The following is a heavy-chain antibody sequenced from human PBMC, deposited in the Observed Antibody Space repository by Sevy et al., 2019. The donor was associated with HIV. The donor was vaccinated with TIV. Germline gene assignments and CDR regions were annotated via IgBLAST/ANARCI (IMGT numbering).Heavy chain of an antibody. CDR3: ASTYGARGYFDY. D-gene: IGHD4-17*01. J-gene: IGHJ4*02. CDR2: IWYDGRNK. CDR1: GFTFSSYG. Sequence: GGSLRLSCAASGFTFSSYGMHWVRQAPGKGLEWVAVIWYDGRNKYYSDSVKGRLTISRDNSKNTLYLQMNSLRAEDTAVYYCASTYGARGYFDYWGQGTLVTVSS. V-gene: IGHV3-33*08.